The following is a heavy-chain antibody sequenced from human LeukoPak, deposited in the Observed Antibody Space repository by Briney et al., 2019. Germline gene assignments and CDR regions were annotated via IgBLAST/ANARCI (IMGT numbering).Heavy chain of an antibody. D-gene: IGHD3-10*01. J-gene: IGHJ3*02. CDR1: GFTFSSYW. V-gene: IGHV3-74*01. Sequence: GGSLRLSCAASGFTFSSYWMHWVRQASGKGLVWVSRITSDGSSTSYADSVKGRFTISRDNAKNTLYLQMNSLRAEDTAVYYCARDGGDDAFDIWGQGTMVTVSS. CDR2: ITSDGSST. CDR3: ARDGGDDAFDI.